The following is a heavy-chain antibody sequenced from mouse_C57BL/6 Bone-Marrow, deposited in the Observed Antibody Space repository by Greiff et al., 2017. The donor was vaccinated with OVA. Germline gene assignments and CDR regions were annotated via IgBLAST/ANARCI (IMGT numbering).Heavy chain of an antibody. J-gene: IGHJ3*01. V-gene: IGHV5-6*01. Sequence: EVKLMESGGDLVKPGGSLKLSCAASGFTFSSYGMPWVRQTPDKRLEWVATISRGGSYTYYPDSVKGRFTISRDNAKITLYLQMSSLNSEDTAMYYCARSSWAWFAYWGQGTLVTVSA. CDR3: ARSSWAWFAY. D-gene: IGHD4-1*01. CDR1: GFTFSSYG. CDR2: ISRGGSYT.